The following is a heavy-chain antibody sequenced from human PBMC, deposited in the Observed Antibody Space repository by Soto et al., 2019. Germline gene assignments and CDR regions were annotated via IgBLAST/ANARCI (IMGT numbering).Heavy chain of an antibody. V-gene: IGHV4-31*03. CDR2: IYYSGST. CDR3: ARDLWGYYGSGSYAFDI. Sequence: SETLSLPCPVSGGSISSGGYYWSWIRQHPGKGLEWIGYIYYSGSTYYNPSLKSRVTISVDTSKNQFSLKLSSVTAADTAVYYCARDLWGYYGSGSYAFDIWGQGTMVTVSS. J-gene: IGHJ3*02. D-gene: IGHD3-10*01. CDR1: GGSISSGGYY.